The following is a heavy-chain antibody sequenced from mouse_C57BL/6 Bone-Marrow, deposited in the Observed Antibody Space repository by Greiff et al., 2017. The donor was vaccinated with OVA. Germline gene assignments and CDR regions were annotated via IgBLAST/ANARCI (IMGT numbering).Heavy chain of an antibody. D-gene: IGHD2-3*01. J-gene: IGHJ3*01. CDR2: LDPSDSST. CDR3: ARSDGYYWFAY. Sequence: VQLQQPGAELVKPGASVKLSCKASGYTFTSYWMQWVHQRPGQGLEWIGELDPSDSSTNYTQKFKGKATLTVDTSSSTAYMPLSSLTSEDSAVYYCARSDGYYWFAYWGQGTLVTVSA. V-gene: IGHV1-50*01. CDR1: GYTFTSYW.